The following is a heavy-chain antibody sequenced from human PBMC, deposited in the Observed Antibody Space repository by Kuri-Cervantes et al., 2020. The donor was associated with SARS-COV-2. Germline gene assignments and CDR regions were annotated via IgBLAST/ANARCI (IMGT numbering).Heavy chain of an antibody. CDR1: GFTFSSYS. CDR2: ISGSGGST. J-gene: IGHJ3*01. D-gene: IGHD3-16*02. Sequence: GESLKISCAASGFTFSSYSMNWVRQAPGKGLEWVSDISGSGGSTYYTDSVKGRFTISRDNAKNSLYLQMNSLRAEDTTVYYCARTRAAVTLTDAFDLWGQGTMVTVSS. V-gene: IGHV3-48*01. CDR3: ARTRAAVTLTDAFDL.